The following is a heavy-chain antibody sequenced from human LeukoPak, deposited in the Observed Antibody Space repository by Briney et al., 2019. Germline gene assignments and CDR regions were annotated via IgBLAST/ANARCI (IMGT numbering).Heavy chain of an antibody. CDR2: MYGSGTTT. D-gene: IGHD2-2*01. Sequence: SETLSLTCTVSGGSISSYYWTWIRQSAGKGLKWIGRMYGSGTTTNQNPSLEGRVTMSVDTSKNQFSLDLSSVTAADTAVYYCAREHLYGSSWGFQHWGQGTLVTVSS. CDR1: GGSISSYY. CDR3: AREHLYGSSWGFQH. V-gene: IGHV4-4*07. J-gene: IGHJ1*01.